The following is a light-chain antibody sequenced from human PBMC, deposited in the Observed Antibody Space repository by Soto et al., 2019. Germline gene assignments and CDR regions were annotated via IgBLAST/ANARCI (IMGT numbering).Light chain of an antibody. CDR1: QSVSSY. J-gene: IGKJ5*01. V-gene: IGKV3-11*01. CDR2: DAS. CDR3: QQRSNWPPIT. Sequence: EIVLTQSPATPSFSSGEKATLSCRASQSVSSYLAWYQQKPGQAPRLLIYDASNRATGIPARFSGSGSGTDFTLTISSLEPEDFAVYYCQQRSNWPPITFGRGTRLEIK.